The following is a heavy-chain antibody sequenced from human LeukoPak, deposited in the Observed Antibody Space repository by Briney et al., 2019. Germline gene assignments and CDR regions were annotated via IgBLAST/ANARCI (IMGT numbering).Heavy chain of an antibody. CDR1: GFIFGNHA. CDR3: AKEGGYCSSSSCSDYFDY. Sequence: GGSLRLSCAASGFIFGNHAMSWVRQAPGKGLEWVSTISGSGGSTYYAESVKGRCTFSRDNSKDTLYLQLNSLRVEDTAVYCCAKEGGYCSSSSCSDYFDYWGQGSLVTVSS. J-gene: IGHJ4*02. CDR2: ISGSGGST. V-gene: IGHV3-23*01. D-gene: IGHD2-2*01.